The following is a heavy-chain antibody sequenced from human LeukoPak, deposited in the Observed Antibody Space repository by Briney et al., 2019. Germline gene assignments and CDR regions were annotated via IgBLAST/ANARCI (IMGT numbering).Heavy chain of an antibody. J-gene: IGHJ6*03. V-gene: IGHV4-59*01. Sequence: TSETLSLTCTVSSGSISSYYWSWIRQPPGKELEWIGYIYYSGTTNYKPSLNSRVTISLDASKKQLSLTLNSVTAADTAVYYCARSAQASTVTYYYYYYYMDVWGKGTTVTISS. D-gene: IGHD4-17*01. CDR3: ARSAQASTVTYYYYYYYMDV. CDR1: SGSISSYY. CDR2: IYYSGTT.